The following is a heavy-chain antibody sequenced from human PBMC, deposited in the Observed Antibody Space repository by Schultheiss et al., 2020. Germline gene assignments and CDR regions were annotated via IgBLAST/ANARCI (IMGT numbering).Heavy chain of an antibody. CDR1: GFTFSSYA. D-gene: IGHD6-13*01. CDR2: ISSSSSYI. Sequence: GGSLRLSCAASGFTFSSYAMSWVRQAPGKGLEWVSSISSSSSYIYYADSVKGRFTISRDNAKNSLYLQMNSLRAEDTAVYYCARVDYSSSWDQYYFDYWGPGTLVNVYS. J-gene: IGHJ4*02. V-gene: IGHV3-21*01. CDR3: ARVDYSSSWDQYYFDY.